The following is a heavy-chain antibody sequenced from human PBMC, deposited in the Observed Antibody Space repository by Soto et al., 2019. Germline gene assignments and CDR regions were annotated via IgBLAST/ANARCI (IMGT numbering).Heavy chain of an antibody. CDR3: AGTYYGYTDY. V-gene: IGHV4-31*03. Sequence: QVQLQESGPGLVKPSQTLSLTCTVSGVSISNGGYYWSWIRHHPGKGLEWIGYIYYSGGTYYNPSLKSRVTISVDTSKNQFSLKLSSVTAADTAVYYCAGTYYGYTDYWGQGTLVTVSS. CDR1: GVSISNGGYY. CDR2: IYYSGGT. J-gene: IGHJ4*02. D-gene: IGHD1-26*01.